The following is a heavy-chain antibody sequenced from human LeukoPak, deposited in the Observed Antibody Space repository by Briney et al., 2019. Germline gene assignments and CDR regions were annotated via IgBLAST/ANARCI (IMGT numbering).Heavy chain of an antibody. Sequence: SETLSLTYAVHGGAFRGYYWSWIRQPPGKGLEWITEINYSGSTTYNPSLTSRVTISVDTSMHQFSLKLNSVTAADTAVYYCARGDLWSSSSGDFDYWGQGTLVTVSS. D-gene: IGHD6-6*01. CDR2: INYSGST. CDR3: ARGDLWSSSSGDFDY. J-gene: IGHJ4*02. V-gene: IGHV4-34*01. CDR1: GGAFRGYY.